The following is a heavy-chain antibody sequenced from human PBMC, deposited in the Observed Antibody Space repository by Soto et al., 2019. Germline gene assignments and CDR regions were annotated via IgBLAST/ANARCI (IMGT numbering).Heavy chain of an antibody. CDR3: ARKGTLEWLLFSSRGHYGMDV. Sequence: EVQLVESGGGLVKPGGSLRLSCAASGFTFSSYSMNWVRQAPGKGLEWVSSISSSSSTIYYADSVKGRFTISRDNAKNSLYLQMNSLRAEDTAVYYCARKGTLEWLLFSSRGHYGMDVWGQGTTVTVSS. D-gene: IGHD3-3*01. J-gene: IGHJ6*02. CDR2: ISSSSSTI. CDR1: GFTFSSYS. V-gene: IGHV3-21*04.